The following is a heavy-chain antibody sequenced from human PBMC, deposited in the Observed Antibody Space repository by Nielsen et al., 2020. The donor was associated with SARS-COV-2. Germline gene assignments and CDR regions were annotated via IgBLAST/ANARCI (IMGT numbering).Heavy chain of an antibody. CDR3: ARGRTHGSGNWFDP. Sequence: GESLKISCAASEFTFSSYDMHWVRQATGKGLEWVSAIGTAGDTYYPGSVKGRFTISRENAKNSLYLQMNSLRAGDTAVYYCARGRTHGSGNWFDPWGQGTLVTVSS. CDR2: IGTAGDT. D-gene: IGHD3-10*01. J-gene: IGHJ5*02. V-gene: IGHV3-13*04. CDR1: EFTFSSYD.